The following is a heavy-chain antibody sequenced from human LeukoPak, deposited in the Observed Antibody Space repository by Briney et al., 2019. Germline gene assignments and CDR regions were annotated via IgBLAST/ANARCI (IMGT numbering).Heavy chain of an antibody. D-gene: IGHD2-21*01. CDR3: TPGGGDRYFFDY. J-gene: IGHJ4*02. V-gene: IGHV3-49*04. CDR1: GFTFGDYA. Sequence: LAGGSLRLSCTASGFTFGDYAMSWVRQAPGKGLEWVGFIRSKAYGGTTEYAASVKGRFTISRDDSKSIAYLQMNSLKTEDTAVYYCTPGGGDRYFFDYWGQGTLVTVSS. CDR2: IRSKAYGGTT.